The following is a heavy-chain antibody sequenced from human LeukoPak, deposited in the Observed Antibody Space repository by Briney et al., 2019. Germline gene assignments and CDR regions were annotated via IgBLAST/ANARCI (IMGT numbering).Heavy chain of an antibody. J-gene: IGHJ5*02. Sequence: PSETLSLTCTVSGGSISSYYWSWIRQPPGKGLEWIGYIYYSGSTNYNPSLKSRVTISVDTSKNQFSLKLSSVTAADTAVYYCARVKGTRPFDPWGQGTLVTVSS. CDR1: GGSISSYY. V-gene: IGHV4-59*01. CDR3: ARVKGTRPFDP. CDR2: IYYSGST.